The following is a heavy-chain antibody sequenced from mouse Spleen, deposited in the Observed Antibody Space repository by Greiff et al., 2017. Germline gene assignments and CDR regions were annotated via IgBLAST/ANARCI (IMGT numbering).Heavy chain of an antibody. J-gene: IGHJ3*01. CDR2: IYPGSGNT. V-gene: IGHV1-77*01. CDR3: ARRYDYEAWFAY. CDR1: GYTFTDYY. D-gene: IGHD2-4*01. Sequence: VQLQESGAELARPGASVKLSCKASGYTFTDYYINWVKQRTGQGLEWIGEIYPGSGNTYYNEKFKGKATLTADKSSSTAYMQLSSLTSEDSAVYFCARRYDYEAWFAYWGQGTLVTVSA.